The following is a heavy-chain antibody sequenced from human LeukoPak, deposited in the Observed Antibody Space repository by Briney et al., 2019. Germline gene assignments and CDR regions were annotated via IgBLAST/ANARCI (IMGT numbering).Heavy chain of an antibody. CDR1: GFTFSGSA. D-gene: IGHD2-2*01. CDR3: SSGGYCTSTSCYGVY. CDR2: IRSKANNYAT. V-gene: IGHV3-73*01. Sequence: GGSLRLSCAASGFTFSGSAMHWVRQASGKGLEWVGRIRSKANNYATAYAASVKGRFTISRDDLQNTAYLEMNSLKTEDTGVYHCSSGGYCTSTSCYGVYWGQGTLVTVSS. J-gene: IGHJ4*02.